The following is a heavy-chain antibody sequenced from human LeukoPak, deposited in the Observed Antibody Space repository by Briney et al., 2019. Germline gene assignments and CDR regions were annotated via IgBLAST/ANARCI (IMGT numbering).Heavy chain of an antibody. CDR1: AGSISSGDYY. V-gene: IGHV4-30-4*01. J-gene: IGHJ4*02. D-gene: IGHD6-19*01. CDR2: IYYSGST. Sequence: SETLSLTCTVSAGSISSGDYYWSWIRQPPGKGLEWIGYIYYSGSTYYNPSLKSRVTISVDTSKNQFSLKLSSVTAADMAVYYCARVARGSGWFYFDYWGQGTLVTVSS. CDR3: ARVARGSGWFYFDY.